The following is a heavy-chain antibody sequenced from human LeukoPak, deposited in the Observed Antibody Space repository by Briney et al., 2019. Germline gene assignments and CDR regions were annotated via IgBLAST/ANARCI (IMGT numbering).Heavy chain of an antibody. V-gene: IGHV1-18*01. CDR2: ISDYNGNT. D-gene: IGHD2-2*01. CDR3: ARGSLPIVVLPAALDD. CDR1: GYTFTSYG. J-gene: IGHJ4*02. Sequence: ASVKVSCKASGYTFTSYGISWVRQAPGQGLEWMGWISDYNGNTNYAQKLQGRVTMTTDTSTSTAYMELSSLRSEDTAVYYCARGSLPIVVLPAALDDWGQGTLVTVSS.